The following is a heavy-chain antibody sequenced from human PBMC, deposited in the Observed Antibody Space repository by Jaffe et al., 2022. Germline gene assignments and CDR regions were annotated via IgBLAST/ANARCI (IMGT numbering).Heavy chain of an antibody. CDR2: IDWDDDK. CDR3: ARVLELPDERYYYYMDV. V-gene: IGHV2-70*01. Sequence: QVTLRESGPALVKPTQTLTLTCTFSGFSLSTSGMCVSWIRQPPGKALEWLALIDWDDDKYYSTSLKTRLTISKDTSKNQVVLTMTNMDPVDTATYYCARVLELPDERYYYYMDVWGKGTTVTVSS. D-gene: IGHD1-7*01. CDR1: GFSLSTSGMC. J-gene: IGHJ6*03.